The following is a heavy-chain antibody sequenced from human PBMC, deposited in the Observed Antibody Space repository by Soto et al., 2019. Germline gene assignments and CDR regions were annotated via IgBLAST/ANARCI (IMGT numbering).Heavy chain of an antibody. CDR2: ITPFNGNT. CDR3: ASQTQQWLLKDAFDI. J-gene: IGHJ3*02. D-gene: IGHD6-19*01. Sequence: SVKVSCKASGYCFTVRHLHWVRQAPGQAHEWMGWITPFNGNTNYAQKSQDRVTITRDRSMSTAYMELSSLRSEDTAMYYCASQTQQWLLKDAFDIWGQGTMVTVSS. V-gene: IGHV1-45*02. CDR1: GYCFTVRH.